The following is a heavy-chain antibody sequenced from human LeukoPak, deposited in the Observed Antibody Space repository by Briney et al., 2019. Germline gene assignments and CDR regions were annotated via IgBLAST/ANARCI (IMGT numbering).Heavy chain of an antibody. CDR3: AKELERRSYYYYGMDV. CDR1: GFTFSSYS. D-gene: IGHD1-1*01. Sequence: GGSLRLSCAASGFTFSSYSMNWVRQAPGKGLEWVSYISSSSSTICYADSVKGRFTISRDNAKNSLYLQMNSLRAEDTAVYYCAKELERRSYYYYGMDVWGQGTTVTVSS. CDR2: ISSSSSTI. J-gene: IGHJ6*02. V-gene: IGHV3-48*04.